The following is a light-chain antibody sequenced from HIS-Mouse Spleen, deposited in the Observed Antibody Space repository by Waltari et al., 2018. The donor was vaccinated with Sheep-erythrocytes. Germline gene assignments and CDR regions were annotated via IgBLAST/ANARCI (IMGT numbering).Light chain of an antibody. V-gene: IGLV2-23*01. Sequence: QSALTQPASVSGSPGQSITISCTGTSSDVGSYNLVSWYQQPPGKAPKLMVYEGSKRPSGVSNRFAGSKSGNTASLTISGLQAEDAADYYCCSYAGSSTPWVFGGGTKLTVL. CDR1: SSDVGSYNL. J-gene: IGLJ3*02. CDR2: EGS. CDR3: CSYAGSSTPWV.